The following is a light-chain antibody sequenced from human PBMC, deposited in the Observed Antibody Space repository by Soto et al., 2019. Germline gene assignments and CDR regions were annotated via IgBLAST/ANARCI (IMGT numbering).Light chain of an antibody. CDR2: GVS. V-gene: IGKV3-20*01. Sequence: EIVLIQSPVTLSLSPGERATLSCRASQSISSSLAWYQQNPGQAPRLLIWGVSNRATGIPDRFSGSGSGTDFTLTISRLEPEDFVVFYCYQYGSTPPTFGQGTKVEIK. CDR1: QSISSS. CDR3: YQYGSTPPT. J-gene: IGKJ1*01.